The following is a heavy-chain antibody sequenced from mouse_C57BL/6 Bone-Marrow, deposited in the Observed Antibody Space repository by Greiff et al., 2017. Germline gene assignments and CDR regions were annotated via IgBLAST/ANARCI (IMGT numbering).Heavy chain of an antibody. CDR1: GFTFSSYG. V-gene: IGHV5-6*01. CDR2: ISSGGSYT. CDR3: ARLKGYFDY. D-gene: IGHD1-3*01. J-gene: IGHJ2*01. Sequence: EVHLVESGGDLVKPGGSLKLSCAASGFTFSSYGMSWVRQTPDKRLEWDATISSGGSYTYYPDSVKGRFTISRDNAKNTLYLQMSSLKSEDTAMYYCARLKGYFDYWGQGTTLTVSS.